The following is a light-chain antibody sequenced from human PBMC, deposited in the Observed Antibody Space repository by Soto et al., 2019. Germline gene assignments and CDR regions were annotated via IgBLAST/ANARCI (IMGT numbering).Light chain of an antibody. J-gene: IGKJ1*01. Sequence: DIQMTQSPSTLSASVGDRVTITCRASQIISTWLAWYQQKPGKAPKLLIYDASRLESGVPSRFSGSGSGTEFTLTISRLQPDDFATYYCQQYNNYSPWTFGQGTKVEIK. V-gene: IGKV1-5*01. CDR3: QQYNNYSPWT. CDR2: DAS. CDR1: QIISTW.